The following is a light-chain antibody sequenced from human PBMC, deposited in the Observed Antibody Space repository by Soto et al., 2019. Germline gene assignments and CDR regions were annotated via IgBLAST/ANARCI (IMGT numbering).Light chain of an antibody. J-gene: IGKJ4*01. Sequence: EIVLTQSPATLSVFPGERATLYCRASQSVSTNLAWYQQRPGQAPRLLIYGASGRVPGIPARFSGSGSGTEFTLTISSLRSEDFAVYYCQQYKNWPPVTFGGGTKVEIK. CDR1: QSVSTN. CDR3: QQYKNWPPVT. V-gene: IGKV3-15*01. CDR2: GAS.